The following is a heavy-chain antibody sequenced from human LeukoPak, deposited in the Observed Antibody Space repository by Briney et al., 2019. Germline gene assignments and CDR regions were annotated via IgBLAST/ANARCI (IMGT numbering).Heavy chain of an antibody. CDR1: GYSFSRYG. CDR2: ISAYNGNT. V-gene: IGHV1-18*01. Sequence: ASVNVSCKASGYSFSRYGISWVRQAPGQELEWMGWISAYNGNTNYAQKLQGRVTMTTETSTSTAYMELRSLRSDDTAVYYCARDGSKRDRSSSLYWGQGTLVTVSS. CDR3: ARDGSKRDRSSSLY. J-gene: IGHJ4*02. D-gene: IGHD6-6*01.